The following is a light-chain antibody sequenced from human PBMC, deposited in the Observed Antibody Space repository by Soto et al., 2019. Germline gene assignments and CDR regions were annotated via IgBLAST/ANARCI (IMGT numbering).Light chain of an antibody. CDR2: DVS. V-gene: IGLV2-11*01. Sequence: QSVLTQPRSVSGSPGQSVTISCTGTSSDVGGYNYVSWYQQYSGKAPKVMIYDVSKRPSGVPDRFSGSKSGNTASLTISGLQAEDEADYYCCSYAASNTFVFGTGTKVTGL. J-gene: IGLJ1*01. CDR3: CSYAASNTFV. CDR1: SSDVGGYNY.